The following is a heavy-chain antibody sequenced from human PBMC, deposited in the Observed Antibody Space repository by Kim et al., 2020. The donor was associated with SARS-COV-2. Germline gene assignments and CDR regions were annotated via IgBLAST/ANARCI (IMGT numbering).Heavy chain of an antibody. CDR3: ARGRAGVVPSSVRGIGPHYDYFIMDV. CDR2: INHSGSI. CDR1: GGSISDYH. Sequence: SETLSLTCAVYGGSISDYHWSWVRQPPGKGLEWIGEINHSGSINYNPSLKSRVTISIDTSKTRFSLKLTSVTAADTCFYYCARGRAGVVPSSVRGIGPHYDYFIMDVWGRGTTVTVSS. V-gene: IGHV4-34*01. D-gene: IGHD3-10*02. J-gene: IGHJ6*02.